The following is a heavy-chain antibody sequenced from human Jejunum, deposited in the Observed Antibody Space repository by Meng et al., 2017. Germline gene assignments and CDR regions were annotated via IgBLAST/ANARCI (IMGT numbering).Heavy chain of an antibody. J-gene: IGHJ4*02. CDR1: GFTFSSKW. Sequence: EVQWVECGGGLVQPGGSLRLSCAASGFTFSSKWMHWVRQAPGKGLVWVSRIRSDGSSTGYADSVKGRFTISRDNAKNTLYLQMNSLRAEDTAVYYCAQTDYFHYWGQGTLVTVSS. CDR2: IRSDGSST. V-gene: IGHV3-74*01. CDR3: AQTDYFHY.